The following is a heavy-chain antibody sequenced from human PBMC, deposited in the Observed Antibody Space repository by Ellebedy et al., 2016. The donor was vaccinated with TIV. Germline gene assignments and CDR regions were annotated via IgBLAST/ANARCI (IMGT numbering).Heavy chain of an antibody. CDR1: GFTFSSYG. J-gene: IGHJ4*02. D-gene: IGHD2-15*01. CDR2: ISYDGSNK. Sequence: GGSLRLSXAASGFTFSSYGMHWVRQAPGKGLEWVAVISYDGSNKYYADSVKGRFTISRDNSKNTLYLQMNSLRAEDTAVYYCAKARGVYCSGGTCYSDYWGQGSLVTVSS. CDR3: AKARGVYCSGGTCYSDY. V-gene: IGHV3-30*18.